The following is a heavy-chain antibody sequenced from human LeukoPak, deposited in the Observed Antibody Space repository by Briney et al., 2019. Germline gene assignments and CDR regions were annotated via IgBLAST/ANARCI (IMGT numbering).Heavy chain of an antibody. CDR2: IYHSGST. J-gene: IGHJ4*02. D-gene: IGHD4-17*01. V-gene: IGHV4-30-2*01. CDR3: ARANTVTTLDY. CDR1: GGSISSGAYP. Sequence: PSETLSLTCAVSGGSISSGAYPWSWIRQPPGKGLEWIGYIYHSGSTYYNPSLKSRVTISLDRSKNQFSLKLSSVTAADTAVYYCARANTVTTLDYWGQGTLVTVSS.